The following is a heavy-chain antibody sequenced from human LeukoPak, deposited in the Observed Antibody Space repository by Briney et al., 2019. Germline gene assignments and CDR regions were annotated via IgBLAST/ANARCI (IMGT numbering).Heavy chain of an antibody. D-gene: IGHD3-10*01. CDR3: ARDDVLLWFGDLEI. CDR1: GYTFTNYA. V-gene: IGHV1-18*01. J-gene: IGHJ3*02. CDR2: ISANNGNT. Sequence: ASVNVSCKASGYTFTNYAISWLRQAPGQGLEWMGWISANNGNTNYAHKFQGRVTMTTDTSTSTAYMELRSLRSDDTAVYYCARDDVLLWFGDLEIWGQGTMVTVSS.